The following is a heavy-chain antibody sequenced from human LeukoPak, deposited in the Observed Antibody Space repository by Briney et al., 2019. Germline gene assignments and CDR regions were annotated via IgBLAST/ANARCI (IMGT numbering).Heavy chain of an antibody. Sequence: AASVKVSCKASGGTFNSYPISWVRQAPGQGLEWMGRIIPILGTTNYAQKFQGRVTITADKSTSTAYMELSSLRSEDTAVYYCARVRDGYNIFIDYWGQGTLVTVSS. CDR2: IIPILGTT. D-gene: IGHD5-24*01. CDR1: GGTFNSYP. V-gene: IGHV1-69*08. J-gene: IGHJ4*02. CDR3: ARVRDGYNIFIDY.